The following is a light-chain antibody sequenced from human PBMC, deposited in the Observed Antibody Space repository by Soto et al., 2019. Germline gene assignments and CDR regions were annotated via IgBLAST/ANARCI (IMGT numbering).Light chain of an antibody. CDR3: QSYDSSLSGYV. CDR2: GNN. J-gene: IGLJ1*01. V-gene: IGLV1-40*01. Sequence: QAVVTQPPSVSGAPGQRVTISCTGSSSNIGAGYDVYWYQHLPGTAPKLLIYGNNNRPSGVPDRFSGSKSGTSASLAITGLQAEDEADYYCQSYDSSLSGYVFGTGTKVTVL. CDR1: SSNIGAGYD.